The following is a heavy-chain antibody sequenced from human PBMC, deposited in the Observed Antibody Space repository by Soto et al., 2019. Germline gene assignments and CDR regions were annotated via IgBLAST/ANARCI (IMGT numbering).Heavy chain of an antibody. D-gene: IGHD2-15*01. V-gene: IGHV3-30*18. Sequence: GGSLRLSCAASGFTFSSYGMHWVRQAPGKGLEWVAVISYDGSNKYYADSVKGRLTISRDNSKNTLYLQMNSLRAEDTAVYYCAKDSPGVFSGGSCYSGYFDYWGQGTLVPVSS. J-gene: IGHJ4*02. CDR1: GFTFSSYG. CDR3: AKDSPGVFSGGSCYSGYFDY. CDR2: ISYDGSNK.